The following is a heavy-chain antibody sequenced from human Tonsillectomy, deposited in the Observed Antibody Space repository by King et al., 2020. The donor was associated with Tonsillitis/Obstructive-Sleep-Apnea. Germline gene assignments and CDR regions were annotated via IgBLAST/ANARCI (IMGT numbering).Heavy chain of an antibody. CDR2: LSGSEYST. CDR1: GFTFSRYA. CDR3: AKVHDPHTVTSLDSYFYGMDV. Sequence: VQLVESGGGLVQPGGSLRISCAASGFTFSRYAMTWVRQAPGKGLEWVSGLSGSEYSTYYADSVKGRFTISRDNSKNTLYLQMNSLRAEATAVYYCAKVHDPHTVTSLDSYFYGMDVWGQGTTVTVSS. V-gene: IGHV3-23*04. D-gene: IGHD4-11*01. J-gene: IGHJ6*02.